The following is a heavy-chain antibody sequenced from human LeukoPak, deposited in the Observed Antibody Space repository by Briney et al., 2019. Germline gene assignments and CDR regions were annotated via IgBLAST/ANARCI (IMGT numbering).Heavy chain of an antibody. CDR3: ARDNFDILTGYYLDY. V-gene: IGHV1-18*01. CDR1: GYTFTSYG. CDR2: ISAYNGNT. Sequence: GASVKVSCKASGYTFTSYGISWVRQAPGQGLEWMGWISAYNGNTNYAQKLQGRVTMTTDTSTSTAYMELRSLRSDDTAVYYCARDNFDILTGYYLDYWGQGTLVTVSS. J-gene: IGHJ4*02. D-gene: IGHD3-9*01.